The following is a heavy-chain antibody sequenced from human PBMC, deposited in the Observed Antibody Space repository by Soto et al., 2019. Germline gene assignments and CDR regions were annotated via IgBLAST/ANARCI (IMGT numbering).Heavy chain of an antibody. CDR2: INDGGSA. J-gene: IGHJ4*02. Sequence: ETLSLTCAVYGGSFSGYSWTWIRQSPGKGLEWIGQINDGGSANYNPSLKSRVTISVDTSNNEFFLELSSVTAADTAVYYCARGLFSETHYSGGWYFFDYWGQGTLVTVSS. V-gene: IGHV4-34*01. CDR1: GGSFSGYS. CDR3: ARGLFSETHYSGGWYFFDY. D-gene: IGHD1-26*01.